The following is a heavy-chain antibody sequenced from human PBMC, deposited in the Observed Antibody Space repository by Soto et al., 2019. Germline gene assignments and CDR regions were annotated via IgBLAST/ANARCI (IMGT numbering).Heavy chain of an antibody. Sequence: LSLTCTVSGGSISSGDYYWSWIRQHPGKGLEWIGTIYFSGTTYYNPSLKSRVTISVDTSKNQFSLNLSSVTAADTAVYYCARRDRSGFSYWLDTWGQGTLVTVSS. D-gene: IGHD3-22*01. CDR2: IYFSGTT. J-gene: IGHJ5*02. CDR1: GGSISSGDYY. CDR3: ARRDRSGFSYWLDT. V-gene: IGHV4-31*03.